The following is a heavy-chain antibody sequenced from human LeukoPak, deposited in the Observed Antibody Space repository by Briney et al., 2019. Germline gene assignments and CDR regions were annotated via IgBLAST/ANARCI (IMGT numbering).Heavy chain of an antibody. J-gene: IGHJ3*02. V-gene: IGHV4-59*01. CDR2: IYRSESS. CDR3: ARNDGYHDMLTGYRAFDI. Sequence: SETLSLTCSVSGVSISGCYWSWIRQPPGKQLEWIGYIYRSESSNYNPSLKSRVTMSLDTPNNQLSLKLSSVTAADTAVYYCARNDGYHDMLTGYRAFDIWGPGTMVTVSS. CDR1: GVSISGCY. D-gene: IGHD3-9*01.